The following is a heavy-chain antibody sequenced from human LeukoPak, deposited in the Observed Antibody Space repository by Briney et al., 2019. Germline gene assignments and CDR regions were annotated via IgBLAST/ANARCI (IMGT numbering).Heavy chain of an antibody. CDR1: GGSISSSNW. Sequence: SETLSLTCAVSGGSISSSNWWSWVRQPPGKGLEWIGEIYHSGSTNYNPSLKSRVTISVDKSKNQFSLKLSPVTAADTAVYYCARAVTPYYYGMDVWGQGTTVTVSS. CDR3: ARAVTPYYYGMDV. V-gene: IGHV4-4*02. CDR2: IYHSGST. J-gene: IGHJ6*02. D-gene: IGHD4-17*01.